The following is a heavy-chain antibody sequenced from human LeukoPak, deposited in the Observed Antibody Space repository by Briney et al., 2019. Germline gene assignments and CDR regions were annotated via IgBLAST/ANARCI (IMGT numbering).Heavy chain of an antibody. CDR3: ASVDDYGDYESPYYFDY. CDR2: IIPIFGTA. D-gene: IGHD4-17*01. V-gene: IGHV1-69*01. J-gene: IGHJ4*02. CDR1: GGTFSSYA. Sequence: SVKVSCKASGGTFSSYAISWVRQAPGQGLEWMGGIIPIFGTANYAQKFQGRVTITADESTSTAYMELSSLRSEDTAVYYCASVDDYGDYESPYYFDYWGQGTLVTVSS.